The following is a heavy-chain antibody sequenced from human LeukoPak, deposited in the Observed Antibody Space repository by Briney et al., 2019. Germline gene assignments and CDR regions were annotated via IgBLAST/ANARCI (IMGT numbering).Heavy chain of an antibody. CDR2: ISVSGNT. J-gene: IGHJ4*02. D-gene: IGHD2-15*01. CDR3: AKAPVTTCSGAYCYPFDY. V-gene: IGHV3-23*01. Sequence: GGSLRLSCAASGFTLSSYAMSWVRQGPGKGLEWVSAISVSGNTYHADSVKGRFTISRDSSKNTLYLQMNSLRAEDAAVYYCAKAPVTTCSGAYCYPFDYWGQGALVTVSS. CDR1: GFTLSSYA.